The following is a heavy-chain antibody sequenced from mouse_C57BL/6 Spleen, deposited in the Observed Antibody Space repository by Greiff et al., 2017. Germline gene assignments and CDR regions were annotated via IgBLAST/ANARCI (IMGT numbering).Heavy chain of an antibody. CDR2: INPNNGGT. V-gene: IGHV1-18*01. J-gene: IGHJ4*01. D-gene: IGHD1-1*01. CDR1: GYTFTDYN. Sequence: EVQLQQSGPELVKPGASVKIPCKASGYTFTDYNMDWVKQSHGKSLEWIGDINPNNGGTIYNQKFKGKATLTVDKSSSTAYMELRSLTSEDTAVYYCARSITTVVATRGYAMDYWGQGTSVTVSS. CDR3: ARSITTVVATRGYAMDY.